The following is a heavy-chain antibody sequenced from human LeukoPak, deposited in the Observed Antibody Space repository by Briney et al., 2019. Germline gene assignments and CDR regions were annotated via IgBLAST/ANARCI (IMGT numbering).Heavy chain of an antibody. J-gene: IGHJ4*02. CDR1: GYTFTSSG. Sequence: GASVKVSCKASGYTFTSSGISWVRQAPGQGLEWMGWISAYNGNTNYAQKLQGRVTMTTDTSTSTAYMELRSLRSDDTAVYYCASSGEDDSSGYSAYWGQGTLVTVSS. CDR2: ISAYNGNT. CDR3: ASSGEDDSSGYSAY. D-gene: IGHD3-22*01. V-gene: IGHV1-18*01.